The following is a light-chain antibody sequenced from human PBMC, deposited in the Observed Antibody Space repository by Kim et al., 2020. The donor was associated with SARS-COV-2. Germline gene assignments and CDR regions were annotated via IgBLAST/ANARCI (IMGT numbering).Light chain of an antibody. V-gene: IGLV1-40*01. CDR1: SSNIGAGYD. CDR2: DNS. CDR3: QSYDSSLSALYV. J-gene: IGLJ1*01. Sequence: VTISWTGSSSNIGAGYDVHWYQQLPGTAPKLLIYDNSNRPSGVPDRFSGSKSGTSASLAITGLQAEDEADYYCQSYDSSLSALYVFGTGTKVTVL.